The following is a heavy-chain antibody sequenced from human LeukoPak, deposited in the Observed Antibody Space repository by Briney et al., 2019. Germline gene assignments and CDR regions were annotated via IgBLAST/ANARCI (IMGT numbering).Heavy chain of an antibody. J-gene: IGHJ4*02. V-gene: IGHV3-30*04. CDR1: GFTISSYA. D-gene: IGHD5-24*01. CDR3: ARDRRWLQDTYY. CDR2: ISYDGSNK. Sequence: GGSLRLSCAASGFTISSYAMHWVRQAPGKGLEWVAVISYDGSNKYHADSVKGRFTISRDNSKNTLYLEMSSLRPEDRAVYYCARDRRWLQDTYYWGQGTLVTVSS.